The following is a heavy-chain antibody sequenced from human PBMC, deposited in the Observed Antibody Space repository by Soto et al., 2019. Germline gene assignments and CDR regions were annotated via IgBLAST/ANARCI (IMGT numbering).Heavy chain of an antibody. V-gene: IGHV3-21*01. CDR3: ARDRIMITFWKSTYAFDI. CDR2: ISSSISYI. Sequence: EVQLVESGGGLVKPGGSLRLSCAASGFTFSSYSMNWVRQAPGKGLEWGSSISSSISYIYYAASVKGRFTISRDNAKNSLDMQMNSLRAEDTDVYYCARDRIMITFWKSTYAFDIWGQWPMVTVSS. D-gene: IGHD3-16*01. CDR1: GFTFSSYS. J-gene: IGHJ3*02.